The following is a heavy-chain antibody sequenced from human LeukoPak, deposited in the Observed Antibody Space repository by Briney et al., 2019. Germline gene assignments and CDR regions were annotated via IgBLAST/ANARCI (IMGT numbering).Heavy chain of an antibody. CDR3: ATGDTAMAYAFDY. D-gene: IGHD5-18*01. Sequence: ASVKVSCKVSGYTLTELSVHWVRQAPGKGLEWMGGFDPEDGETIYAQKFQGRVTMTEDTSTDTAYMELSSLRSEDTAVYYCATGDTAMAYAFDYWGQGTLVTVSS. V-gene: IGHV1-24*01. CDR1: GYTLTELS. CDR2: FDPEDGET. J-gene: IGHJ4*02.